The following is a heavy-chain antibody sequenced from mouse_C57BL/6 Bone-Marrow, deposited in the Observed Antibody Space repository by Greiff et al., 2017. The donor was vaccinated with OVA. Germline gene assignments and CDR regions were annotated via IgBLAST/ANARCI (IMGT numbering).Heavy chain of an antibody. J-gene: IGHJ4*01. CDR3: TKGGYDGYLYAMDY. D-gene: IGHD2-3*01. CDR2: IYPGNSDT. CDR1: GYTFTSYW. V-gene: IGHV1-5*01. Sequence: VQLQQSGTVLARPGASVKMSCKTSGYTFTSYWMHWVKQRPGQGLEWIGAIYPGNSDTSYNQKFKGKAKLTAVTSASTAYMELSSLTNEDSAVYYCTKGGYDGYLYAMDYWGQGTSVTVSS.